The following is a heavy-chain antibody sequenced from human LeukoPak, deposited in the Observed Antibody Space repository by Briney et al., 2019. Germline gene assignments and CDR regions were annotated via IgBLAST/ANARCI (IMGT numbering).Heavy chain of an antibody. V-gene: IGHV4-34*01. CDR1: GGPFSGYY. CDR3: ARAPDTAIPYYYMDV. D-gene: IGHD5-18*01. J-gene: IGHJ6*03. CDR2: INHSGST. Sequence: PSETLSLTCAVYGGPFSGYYWSWIRQPPGKGLEWIGEINHSGSTNYNPSLKSRVTISVDTSKNQFSLKLSSVTAADTAIYYCARAPDTAIPYYYMDVWGKGTTVTVSS.